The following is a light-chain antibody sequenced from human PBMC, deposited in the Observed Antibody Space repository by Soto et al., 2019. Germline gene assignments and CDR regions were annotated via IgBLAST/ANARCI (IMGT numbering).Light chain of an antibody. Sequence: QSLATQPATVSAALGQSITFTCTGSNRAVGAAGYVSLYQQQPGKAPQLILGEVNKRPSGLSDRFSGTKSGNTASLTISGLLPDAEAEDYYRFFAGTACQDGFGPGTKVTVL. J-gene: IGLJ1*01. CDR1: NRAVGAAGY. CDR3: RFFAGTACQDG. V-gene: IGLV2-14*01. CDR2: EVN.